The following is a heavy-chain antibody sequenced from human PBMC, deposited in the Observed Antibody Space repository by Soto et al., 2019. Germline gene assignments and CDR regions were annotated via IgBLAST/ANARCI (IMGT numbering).Heavy chain of an antibody. D-gene: IGHD6-6*01. CDR3: ARGNSIAAGQYYYYGMDV. Sequence: PSETLFLTCAVYGGSFRVYFWNWLRQSPGKGLEWIGEISDSGGTKYNPSLESRVTISVDTSKNQFSLKLSSVTAADTAVYYCARGNSIAAGQYYYYGMDVWGQGTTVTVSS. V-gene: IGHV4-34*01. CDR2: ISDSGGT. J-gene: IGHJ6*02. CDR1: GGSFRVYF.